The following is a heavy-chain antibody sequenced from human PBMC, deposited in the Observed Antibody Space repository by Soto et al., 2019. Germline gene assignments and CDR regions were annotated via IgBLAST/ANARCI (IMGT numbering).Heavy chain of an antibody. CDR3: ATVWFGESNGDY. CDR2: FDPEDGET. V-gene: IGHV1-24*01. D-gene: IGHD3-10*01. CDR1: GYTLTELS. Sequence: ASGKLSCKVSGYTLTELSMHWVRQAPGKGLEWMGGFDPEDGETIYAQKFQGRVTMTEDTSTDTAYMELSSLRSEDTAVYYCATVWFGESNGDYWGQGTLVTVSS. J-gene: IGHJ4*02.